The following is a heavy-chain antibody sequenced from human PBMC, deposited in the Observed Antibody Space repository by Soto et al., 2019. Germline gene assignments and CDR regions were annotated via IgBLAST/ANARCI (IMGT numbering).Heavy chain of an antibody. CDR3: ARVDDYSNYYYGMDV. Sequence: MSLSFAAPRFTFSRSSVNFVRQALVKGLEWVSSISSSSSYIYYADSVKGRFTISRDNAKNSLYLQMNSLRAEDTAVYYCARVDDYSNYYYGMDVWGQGTTVTVSS. J-gene: IGHJ6*02. D-gene: IGHD4-4*01. CDR2: ISSSSSYI. V-gene: IGHV3-21*01. CDR1: RFTFSRSS.